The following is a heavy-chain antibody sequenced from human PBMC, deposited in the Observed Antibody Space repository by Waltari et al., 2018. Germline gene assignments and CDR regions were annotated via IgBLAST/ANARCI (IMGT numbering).Heavy chain of an antibody. V-gene: IGHV4-4*07. D-gene: IGHD2-15*01. CDR1: GGSISSYY. J-gene: IGHJ5*02. Sequence: QVQLQESGPGLVKPSETLSLTCTVSGGSISSYYWSWIRQPAGKGLEWIGRIYTSGSTNYNPSLKSRVTRSVDTSKNQFSLKLSSVTAADTAVYYCATAGLYCSGGSCYWFDPWGQGTLVTVSS. CDR3: ATAGLYCSGGSCYWFDP. CDR2: IYTSGST.